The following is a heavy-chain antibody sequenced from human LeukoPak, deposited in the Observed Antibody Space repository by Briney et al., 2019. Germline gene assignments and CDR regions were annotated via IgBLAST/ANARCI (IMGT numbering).Heavy chain of an antibody. CDR2: ISWDGGST. CDR1: GFTFDDYT. V-gene: IGHV3-43*01. J-gene: IGHJ4*02. D-gene: IGHD3-22*01. Sequence: GGSLRPSCAAPGFTFDDYTMHWVRQAPGKGLEWVSLISWDGGSTYYADSVKGRFTISRDNSKNSLYLQMNSLRTEDTALYYCAKGRRRDDSSGYSFDYWGQGTLVTVSS. CDR3: AKGRRRDDSSGYSFDY.